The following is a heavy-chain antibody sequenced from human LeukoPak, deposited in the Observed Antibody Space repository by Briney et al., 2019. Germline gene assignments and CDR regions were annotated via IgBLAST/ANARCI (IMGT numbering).Heavy chain of an antibody. D-gene: IGHD3-10*01. CDR2: IIPIFGTA. J-gene: IGHJ5*02. CDR1: GGTFSSYA. Sequence: SVKVSCKASGGTFSSYAISWVRQAPGQGLEWMGGIIPIFGTANYAQKFQGRVTITADKSTSTAYMELSSLRSEDTAVYYCARVGLWFGELNNWFDPWGQGTLVTVSS. V-gene: IGHV1-69*06. CDR3: ARVGLWFGELNNWFDP.